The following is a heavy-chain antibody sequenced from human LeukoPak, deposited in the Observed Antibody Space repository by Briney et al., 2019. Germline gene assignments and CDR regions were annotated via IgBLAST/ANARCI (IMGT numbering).Heavy chain of an antibody. V-gene: IGHV1-8*01. D-gene: IGHD3-9*01. Sequence: GASVKVSCKASGYTFTSYDINWVRQATGQGLEWMGWMNPNSGNTGYAQKFQGRVTMTRNTSISTAYMELSSLRSEDTAVYYCARDLPYYDILTGSFDPWGQGTLVTVSS. J-gene: IGHJ5*02. CDR3: ARDLPYYDILTGSFDP. CDR2: MNPNSGNT. CDR1: GYTFTSYD.